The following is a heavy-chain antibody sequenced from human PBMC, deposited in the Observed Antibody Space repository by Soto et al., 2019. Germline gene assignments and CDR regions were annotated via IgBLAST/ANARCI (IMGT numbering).Heavy chain of an antibody. J-gene: IGHJ4*02. CDR2: LWRDGSKV. CDR1: GFTFSAYD. CDR3: ARDGTGWTGGDH. V-gene: IGHV3-33*01. Sequence: SLRLSCXASGFTFSAYDMHWVRQAPGKRLEWVAVLWRDGSKVYYADSVKGRFIISRDNSKNTLYLEMNSLRVEDTAVYYCARDGTGWTGGDHWGQGTLVTVSS. D-gene: IGHD6-19*01.